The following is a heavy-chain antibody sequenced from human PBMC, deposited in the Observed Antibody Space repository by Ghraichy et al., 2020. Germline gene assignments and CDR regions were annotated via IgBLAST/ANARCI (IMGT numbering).Heavy chain of an antibody. CDR2: IKQDASER. V-gene: IGHV3-7*01. CDR3: ARAPHSKSSY. D-gene: IGHD2/OR15-2a*01. CDR1: GFTFSSYW. J-gene: IGHJ4*02. Sequence: GSLRLSCVGSGFTFSSYWMTWVRQAPGQGLQWVANIKQDASERFYVDSVKGRFTISRDNAKSSVYLQMNNLRVDDTAVYYCARAPHSKSSYWGQGTQVTVSS.